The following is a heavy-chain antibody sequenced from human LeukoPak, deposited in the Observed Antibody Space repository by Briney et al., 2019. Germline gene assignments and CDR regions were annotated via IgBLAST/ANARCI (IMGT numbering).Heavy chain of an antibody. Sequence: SETLSLTCSVSGDSISSRSYYWGWIRQPPGKGLEWIGSIYYSGSTYYNPSLKSRVTISVDTSKNQFSLKLNSVTATDTAVYYCARQGWLVLSWGQGTLVTVSS. CDR1: GDSISSRSYY. CDR3: ARQGWLVLS. J-gene: IGHJ4*02. D-gene: IGHD6-19*01. CDR2: IYYSGST. V-gene: IGHV4-39*01.